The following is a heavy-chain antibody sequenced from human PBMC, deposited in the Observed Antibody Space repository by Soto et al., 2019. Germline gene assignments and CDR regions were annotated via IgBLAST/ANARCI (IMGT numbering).Heavy chain of an antibody. Sequence: SETLSLTCTVSGGSISSGGYYWSWIRQHPGKGLEWIGYIYYSGSTYYNPSLKSRVTISVDTSKNQFSLKLSSVTAADTAVYYCARDRSYYSDYWGQGTLVTVSS. D-gene: IGHD3-10*01. V-gene: IGHV4-31*03. CDR1: GGSISSGGYY. CDR2: IYYSGST. CDR3: ARDRSYYSDY. J-gene: IGHJ4*02.